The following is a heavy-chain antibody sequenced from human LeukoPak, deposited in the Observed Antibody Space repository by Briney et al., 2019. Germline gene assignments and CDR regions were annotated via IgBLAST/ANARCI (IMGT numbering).Heavy chain of an antibody. Sequence: GGSLRLSCAGSGFIFNNYAMHWVRQPPGKGLEWVSGISWNSGSIDYADSVKGRFTISRDNAKDSLYLQMNSLRVEDTAFYYCAKDNRRHYTSGPNPDSLHWGQGALVTVSS. CDR1: GFIFNNYA. V-gene: IGHV3-9*01. CDR2: ISWNSGSI. D-gene: IGHD6-19*01. CDR3: AKDNRRHYTSGPNPDSLH. J-gene: IGHJ4*02.